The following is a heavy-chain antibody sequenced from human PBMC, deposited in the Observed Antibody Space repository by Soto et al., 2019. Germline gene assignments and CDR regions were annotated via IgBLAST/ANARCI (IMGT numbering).Heavy chain of an antibody. Sequence: PGGSLRLSCAASGFAFSDPYMSWIRQAPGKGLEWISYISSSGSTIYYADSVKGRFTISRDNAKKSLYLQMDSLTADDTAVYYCAGGGASVTTPFDYWGQGTQVTVSS. CDR1: GFAFSDPY. J-gene: IGHJ4*02. D-gene: IGHD4-17*01. V-gene: IGHV3-11*01. CDR2: ISSSGSTI. CDR3: AGGGASVTTPFDY.